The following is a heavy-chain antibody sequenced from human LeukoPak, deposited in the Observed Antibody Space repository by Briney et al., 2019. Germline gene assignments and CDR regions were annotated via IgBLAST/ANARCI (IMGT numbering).Heavy chain of an antibody. CDR1: GAPITNSY. V-gene: IGHV4-59*08. CDR2: THYSGST. Sequence: SETLSLTCTVSGAPITNSYWGWIRQPPGKGLEWIGFTHYSGSTSSNPSLESRVAMSVDTSKNQFSLRVTSVTAADTAVYYCARLYPLVSISTYHYHPLDVWGQGTTVTVS. CDR3: ARLYPLVSISTYHYHPLDV. J-gene: IGHJ6*02. D-gene: IGHD2-8*02.